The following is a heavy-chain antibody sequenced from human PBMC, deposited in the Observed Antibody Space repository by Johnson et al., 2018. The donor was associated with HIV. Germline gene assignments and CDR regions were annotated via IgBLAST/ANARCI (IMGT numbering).Heavy chain of an antibody. CDR3: ARDWEEHGAFDI. V-gene: IGHV3-23*04. CDR2: ISGSGGST. J-gene: IGHJ3*02. Sequence: VQLVESGGGLVQPGGSLRLSCAASGFTFSSYAMSWVRQAPGKGLEWVSAISGSGGSTYYADSVKGRFTISRDNSMNTLYLQMNSLRAVDTAMYYCARDWEEHGAFDIWGQGTMVTVSS. CDR1: GFTFSSYA. D-gene: IGHD1-26*01.